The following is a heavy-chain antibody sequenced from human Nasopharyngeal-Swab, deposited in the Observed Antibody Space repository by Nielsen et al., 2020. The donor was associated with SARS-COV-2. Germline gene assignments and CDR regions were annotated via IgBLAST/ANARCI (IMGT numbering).Heavy chain of an antibody. CDR2: ISWNSGSI. CDR1: GFTFDDYA. CDR3: AKEEVYNWNDSGWFDP. Sequence: SLKISCAASGFTFDDYAMHWVRQAPGKGLEWVSGISWNSGSIGYADSVKGRFTISRDNAKNSLYLQMNGLRAEDTALYYCAKEEVYNWNDSGWFDPWGQGTLVTVSS. J-gene: IGHJ5*02. V-gene: IGHV3-9*01. D-gene: IGHD1-1*01.